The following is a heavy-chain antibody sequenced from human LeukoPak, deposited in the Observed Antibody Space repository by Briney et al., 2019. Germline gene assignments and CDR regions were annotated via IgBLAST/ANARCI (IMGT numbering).Heavy chain of an antibody. CDR2: ISWNSGSI. V-gene: IGHV3-9*01. CDR1: GFTFDDYA. Sequence: GRSLRLSCAASGFTFDDYAMHWVRQAPGKGLEWVSGISWNSGSIGYADSVKGRFTISRGNAKNSLYLQMNSLRAEDTALYYCAKEEARGAFDIWGQGTMVTVSS. J-gene: IGHJ3*02. CDR3: AKEEARGAFDI.